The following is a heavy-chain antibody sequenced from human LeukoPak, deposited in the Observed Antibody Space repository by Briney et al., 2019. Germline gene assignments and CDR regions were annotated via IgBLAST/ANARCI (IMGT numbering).Heavy chain of an antibody. D-gene: IGHD6-13*01. CDR2: IYTSGST. J-gene: IGHJ5*02. V-gene: IGHV4-4*07. CDR3: AREPYSSSWFDP. CDR1: GGSINSYY. Sequence: SETLSLTCTVSGGSINSYYWSWIRQPAGKGLEWIGRIYTSGSTNYNPSLKSRVTISVDTSKNQFSLKLSSVTAADTAVYYCAREPYSSSWFDPWGQGTLVTVSS.